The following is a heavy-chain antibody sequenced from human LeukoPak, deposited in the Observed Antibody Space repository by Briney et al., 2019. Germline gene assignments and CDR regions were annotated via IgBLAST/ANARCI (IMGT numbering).Heavy chain of an antibody. Sequence: GSSVKVSCKASGGTFSSYAISWVRQAPGQGLEWMGGISPIFGTANYAQKFQGRVTITTDESTSTAYMELSSLRSEDTAVNYCARSSGYYYLNWFDPWGQGTLVTVSS. CDR1: GGTFSSYA. J-gene: IGHJ5*02. D-gene: IGHD3-22*01. CDR2: ISPIFGTA. V-gene: IGHV1-69*05. CDR3: ARSSGYYYLNWFDP.